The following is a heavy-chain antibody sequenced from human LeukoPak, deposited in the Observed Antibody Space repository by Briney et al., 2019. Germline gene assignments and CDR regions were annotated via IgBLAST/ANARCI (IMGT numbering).Heavy chain of an antibody. CDR1: GFTFNSYA. J-gene: IGHJ4*02. CDR2: IYYSGST. CDR3: ARDSTGYDILTGYSRYQFDY. D-gene: IGHD3-9*01. V-gene: IGHV4-39*07. Sequence: PGGSLRLSCAASGFTFNSYAMIWIRQPPGKGLEWIGSIYYSGSTYYNPSLKSRVTISVDTSKNQFSLKLSSVTAADTAVYYCARDSTGYDILTGYSRYQFDYWGQGTLVTVSS.